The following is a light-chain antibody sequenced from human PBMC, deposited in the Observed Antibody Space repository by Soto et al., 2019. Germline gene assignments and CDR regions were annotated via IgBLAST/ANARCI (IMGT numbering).Light chain of an antibody. J-gene: IGKJ1*01. CDR2: AAS. CDR3: QQSYTSWWT. Sequence: DIQMTQSPSSLSASVGDRVSITCRASQSISTHLSWYQQKPGKAPKLLIYAASSLQSWVPSRFNGSGSGTDFTLTISSLQPEDFETYYCQQSYTSWWTLGQRTNVDIK. V-gene: IGKV1-39*01. CDR1: QSISTH.